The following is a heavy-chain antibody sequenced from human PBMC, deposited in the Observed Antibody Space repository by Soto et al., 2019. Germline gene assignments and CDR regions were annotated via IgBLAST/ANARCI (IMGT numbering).Heavy chain of an antibody. V-gene: IGHV4-59*12. D-gene: IGHD6-13*01. CDR1: GGSISSYY. J-gene: IGHJ4*02. CDR2: IYYSGST. Sequence: PSETLSLTCTVSGGSISSYYWSWIRQPPGKGLEWIGYIYYSGSTNYNPSLKSRVTISVDTSKNQLSLKLTSVTVADTAVYYCATRDSGRLYWGQGTLVTVSS. CDR3: ATRDSGRLY.